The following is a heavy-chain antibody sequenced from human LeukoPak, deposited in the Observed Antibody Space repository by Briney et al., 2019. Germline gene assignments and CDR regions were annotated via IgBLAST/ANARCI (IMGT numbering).Heavy chain of an antibody. D-gene: IGHD1-26*01. CDR2: IYSGGST. V-gene: IGHV3-53*01. Sequence: PGGSLRLSCAASGFTVSSNYMSWVHQAPGKGLEWVSVIYSGGSTYYADSVKGRFTTSRDNSKNTLYLQMNSLRAEDTAVYYCARDQRVGATRYFQHWGQGTLVTVSS. CDR3: ARDQRVGATRYFQH. J-gene: IGHJ1*01. CDR1: GFTVSSNY.